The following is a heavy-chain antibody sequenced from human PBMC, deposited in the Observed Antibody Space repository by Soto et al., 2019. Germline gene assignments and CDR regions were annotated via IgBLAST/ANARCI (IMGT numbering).Heavy chain of an antibody. J-gene: IGHJ5*02. CDR2: ISLYSDGT. CDR1: VYTFSNYG. Sequence: ASVKVSCKTSVYTFSNYGITWVRQAPGQPLEWLGWISLYSDGTNYAQKFQGRVSMTTDTSTTTAYMELRSLRSDDTAVYYCARVVPGAEAWFGPWGQGTLVTVSS. D-gene: IGHD2-2*01. CDR3: ARVVPGAEAWFGP. V-gene: IGHV1-18*01.